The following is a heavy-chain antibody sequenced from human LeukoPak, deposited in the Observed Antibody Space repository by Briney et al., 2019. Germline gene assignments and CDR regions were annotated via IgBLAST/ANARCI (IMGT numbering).Heavy chain of an antibody. CDR3: ARDASAWGHFDY. Sequence: SQTLSLTCAVSGGSISSGGYSWSWIRQPPGKGLEWIGYIYHSGSTYYNPSLKSRVTISVDRSKNQFSLKLSSVTAVDTAVYYCARDASAWGHFDYWGQGTLVTVSS. CDR2: IYHSGST. D-gene: IGHD1-26*01. V-gene: IGHV4-30-2*01. J-gene: IGHJ4*02. CDR1: GGSISSGGYS.